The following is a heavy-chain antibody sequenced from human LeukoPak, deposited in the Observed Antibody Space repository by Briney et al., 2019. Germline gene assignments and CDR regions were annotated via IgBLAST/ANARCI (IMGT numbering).Heavy chain of an antibody. J-gene: IGHJ6*02. V-gene: IGHV3-66*04. Sequence: GGSLRLSCAASGFTVSSNYMSWVRQAPGKGLEWVSVIYSGGSTHYADSVKGRFTISRDNSKNTLYLQMNSLRAEDTAVYYCARHQILTGYYSYCGMDVWGQGTTVTVSS. CDR1: GFTVSSNY. D-gene: IGHD3-9*01. CDR2: IYSGGST. CDR3: ARHQILTGYYSYCGMDV.